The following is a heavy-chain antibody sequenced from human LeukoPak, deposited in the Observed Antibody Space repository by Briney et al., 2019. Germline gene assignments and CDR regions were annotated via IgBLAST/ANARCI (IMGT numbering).Heavy chain of an antibody. CDR3: AREGGGVKNYYYYMDV. CDR2: SSYDGSNK. D-gene: IGHD3-16*01. CDR1: GFTFSGFA. V-gene: IGHV3-30-3*01. J-gene: IGHJ6*03. Sequence: GGSLRLSCVASGFTFSGFAIHWVRQAPGKGLELVAVSSYDGSNKYYADSVQGRFTVSRDDSQNTLYLQVSSLRAEDTAIYYCAREGGGVKNYYYYMDVWGKGPTVTVSS.